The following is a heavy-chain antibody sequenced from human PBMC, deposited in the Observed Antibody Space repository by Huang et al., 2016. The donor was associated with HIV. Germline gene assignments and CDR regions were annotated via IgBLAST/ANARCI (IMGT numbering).Heavy chain of an antibody. Sequence: QVQLQESGPGLVKPSQTLSLTCAVSGVSVSSGDYYWSWIRQSPVKGLEWIGYIYNTGRTDLHPSLKRRGTISVDTSKNQFSLRLTSVTAEDTAIYYCARDRRESAGIDYWGQGTLVTVSS. V-gene: IGHV4-30-4*08. CDR3: ARDRRESAGIDY. J-gene: IGHJ4*02. D-gene: IGHD3-10*01. CDR1: GVSVSSGDYY. CDR2: IYNTGRT.